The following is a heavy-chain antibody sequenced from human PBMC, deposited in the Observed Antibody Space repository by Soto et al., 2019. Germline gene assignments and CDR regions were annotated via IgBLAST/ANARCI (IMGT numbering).Heavy chain of an antibody. D-gene: IGHD3-22*01. CDR2: IYHTGNA. CDR3: ARDYFDSSDYTTNWFDP. CDR1: GDSISDSRFY. J-gene: IGHJ5*02. V-gene: IGHV4-39*01. Sequence: SETLSLTCGVSGDSISDSRFYWAWIRQPPGEGLEWIGSIYHTGNAYYNPSLKSRVTISVDTSKNQFSLKVTSVTAADTALYYCARDYFDSSDYTTNWFDPWGQGTLVTVSS.